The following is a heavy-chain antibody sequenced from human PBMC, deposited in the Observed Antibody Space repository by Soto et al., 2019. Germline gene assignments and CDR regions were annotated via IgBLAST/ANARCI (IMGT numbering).Heavy chain of an antibody. D-gene: IGHD6-19*01. Sequence: SETLSLTCAVYVGSFSGYYWSWIRQPPGKGLEWIGEINHSGSTNYNPSLKSRVTISVDMSKNQFSLKLTSVTAADTAVYYCASQRIAVAGEAAFDIWGQGTMVTVSS. J-gene: IGHJ3*02. V-gene: IGHV4-34*01. CDR1: VGSFSGYY. CDR3: ASQRIAVAGEAAFDI. CDR2: INHSGST.